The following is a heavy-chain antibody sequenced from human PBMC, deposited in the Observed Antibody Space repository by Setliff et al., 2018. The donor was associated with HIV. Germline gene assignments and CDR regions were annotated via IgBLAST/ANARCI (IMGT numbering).Heavy chain of an antibody. CDR3: ARVRSWNFVDGMDV. D-gene: IGHD1-7*01. CDR2: ISSDGSRK. Sequence: TGGSLRLSCAASGFTFNNHAIHWVRQAPGKGLEWVAVISSDGSRKEFVDSVKGRFTISRDSSKDTVSLEMDSLRGEDTAVYYCARVRSWNFVDGMDVWGQGTAVTVSS. CDR1: GFTFNNHA. V-gene: IGHV3-30*04. J-gene: IGHJ6*02.